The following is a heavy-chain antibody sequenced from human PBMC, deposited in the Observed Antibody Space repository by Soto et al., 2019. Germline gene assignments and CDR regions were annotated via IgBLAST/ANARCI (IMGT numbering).Heavy chain of an antibody. Sequence: GGSLRLSCSGSGSIFSGYGMHWVRQPPGKGLEWVAVISYDGRRKYYEDSVKGRFTVSRDNSQNTVHLEMNSLRVEDSAIYYCAKDILRDQLDWGMDVWGQGTTVTVSS. CDR2: ISYDGRRK. CDR3: AKDILRDQLDWGMDV. D-gene: IGHD3-9*01. V-gene: IGHV3-30*18. CDR1: GSIFSGYG. J-gene: IGHJ6*02.